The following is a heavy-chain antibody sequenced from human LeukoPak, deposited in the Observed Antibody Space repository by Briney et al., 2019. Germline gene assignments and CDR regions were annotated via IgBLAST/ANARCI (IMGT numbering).Heavy chain of an antibody. CDR1: EFIFSGYW. J-gene: IGHJ4*02. CDR2: IKQDGSEK. Sequence: GGCLRLSCAASEFIFSGYWMNWVRQAPGKGLEWVANIKQDGSEKQYVDSVRGRFTISRDNAKNSLYLQMNSLRVEDTAVYYCARDGFVGAADYWGQGTLVTVSS. V-gene: IGHV3-7*01. CDR3: ARDGFVGAADY. D-gene: IGHD6-13*01.